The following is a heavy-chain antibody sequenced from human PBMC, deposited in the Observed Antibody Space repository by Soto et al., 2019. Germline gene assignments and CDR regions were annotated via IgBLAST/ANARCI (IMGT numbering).Heavy chain of an antibody. CDR1: GYTFTGYY. D-gene: IGHD3-9*01. CDR3: PRHIYDIHALDI. Sequence: GASVKVSCKASGYTFTGYYMHWVRQAPGQGLEWMGWLNPNSGGTNYAQKFQGRVTMTRDTSTSTAYMELSRLRSDDTAVYYWPRHIYDIHALDIWGQGTMVT. J-gene: IGHJ3*02. V-gene: IGHV1-2*02. CDR2: LNPNSGGT.